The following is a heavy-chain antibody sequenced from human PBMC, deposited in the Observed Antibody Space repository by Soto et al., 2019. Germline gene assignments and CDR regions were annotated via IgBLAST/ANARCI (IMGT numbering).Heavy chain of an antibody. J-gene: IGHJ6*03. D-gene: IGHD3-10*01. CDR2: TYYRSKWYN. V-gene: IGHV6-1*01. CDR3: ARVTMVRGVNGHYYYMDV. Sequence: SQTRTHTCAISGDSVSSNSAACEWIKQSPSRGLEWLGRTYYRSKWYNDYAVSVKSRITINPDTSKNQFSLQLNSVTPEDTAVYYCARVTMVRGVNGHYYYMDVWGKGTTVTVSS. CDR1: GDSVSSNSAA.